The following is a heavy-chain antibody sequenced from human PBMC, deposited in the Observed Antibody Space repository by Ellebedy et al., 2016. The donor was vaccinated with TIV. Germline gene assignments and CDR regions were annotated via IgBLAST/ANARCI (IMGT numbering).Heavy chain of an antibody. J-gene: IGHJ2*01. CDR2: ISFSGRT. CDR3: GRITSRLRVLTYDPQGFDL. D-gene: IGHD5-12*01. CDR1: GGSISSSGYY. V-gene: IGHV4-39*07. Sequence: MPGGSLRLSCIVSGGSISSSGYYWGWVRQPPGKGLQWIGGISFSGRTYYNPSLKSRVTISGDTSKNQFSLNMSSVTAADTAVYYCGRITSRLRVLTYDPQGFDLWGRGTLVTVSS.